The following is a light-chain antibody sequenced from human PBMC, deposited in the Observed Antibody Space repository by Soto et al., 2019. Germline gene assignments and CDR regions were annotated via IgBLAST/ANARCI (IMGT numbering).Light chain of an antibody. CDR3: CSYAGSSTSVV. Sequence: QSALTQPASVSGSPGQSITISCTGTSSDVGSYNLVSWYQQHPGKAHKLMIYEVSQRPSGVSNRFSGSKSGNTASLTISGLQAEDEADYYCCSYAGSSTSVVFGGGTKLTVL. V-gene: IGLV2-23*02. CDR2: EVS. J-gene: IGLJ2*01. CDR1: SSDVGSYNL.